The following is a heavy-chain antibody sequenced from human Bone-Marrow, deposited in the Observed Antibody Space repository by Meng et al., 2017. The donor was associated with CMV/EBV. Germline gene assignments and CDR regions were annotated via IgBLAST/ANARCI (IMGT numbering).Heavy chain of an antibody. CDR1: GYTFTSYG. CDR2: ISAYNGNT. V-gene: IGHV1-18*01. J-gene: IGHJ4*02. CDR3: ARDRGIGSGWTVFDY. D-gene: IGHD6-19*01. Sequence: GESLKISCKASGYTFTSYGISWVRQAPGQGLEWMGWISAYNGNTNYAQKLQGRVTMTTDTSTSTAYMELRSLRSDDTAVYYCARDRGIGSGWTVFDYWGQGTLVTVSS.